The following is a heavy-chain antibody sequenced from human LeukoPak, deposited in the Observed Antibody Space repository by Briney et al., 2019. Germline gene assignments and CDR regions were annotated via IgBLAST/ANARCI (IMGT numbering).Heavy chain of an antibody. CDR3: ARATTRNFWSGYQDNWFDP. CDR1: GGSISSYY. CDR2: IYYTGTT. Sequence: SETLSLTCTVSGGSISSYYWSWTRQPPGKGQEWIGHIYYTGTTYYNPSLKSRVTISVDTSKNQFSLKLSSVTAADTAVYYCARATTRNFWSGYQDNWFDPWGQGTLVTISS. D-gene: IGHD3-3*01. V-gene: IGHV4-59*01. J-gene: IGHJ5*02.